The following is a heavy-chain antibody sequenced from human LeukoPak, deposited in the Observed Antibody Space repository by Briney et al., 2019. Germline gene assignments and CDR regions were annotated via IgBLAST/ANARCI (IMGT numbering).Heavy chain of an antibody. Sequence: GGSLRLSCAASGFTFSDYYMSWIRQAPGKGLEWISYISSSAATIYYADSEKGRFTISRDNAKNSVYLQMNSLRAEDTAVYYCARGIYSSGSRSFDYWGQGTLVTVSS. CDR1: GFTFSDYY. CDR2: ISSSAATI. V-gene: IGHV3-11*01. CDR3: ARGIYSSGSRSFDY. J-gene: IGHJ4*02. D-gene: IGHD5-18*01.